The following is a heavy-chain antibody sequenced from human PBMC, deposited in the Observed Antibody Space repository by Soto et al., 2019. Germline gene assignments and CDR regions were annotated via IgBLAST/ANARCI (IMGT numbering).Heavy chain of an antibody. D-gene: IGHD1-1*01. CDR1: GFTFSSYG. CDR2: IGSSGSYI. CDR3: ARVGPRDVYKSLDS. J-gene: IGHJ4*02. Sequence: PGGSLRLSCAASGFTFSSYGMHWVRQAPGKGLEWVSSIGSSGSYIYYANSVKGRFTISRDNAKNSLYLQMNSLRAEDTAVYYSARVGPRDVYKSLDSWGQGTLVTVSS. V-gene: IGHV3-21*01.